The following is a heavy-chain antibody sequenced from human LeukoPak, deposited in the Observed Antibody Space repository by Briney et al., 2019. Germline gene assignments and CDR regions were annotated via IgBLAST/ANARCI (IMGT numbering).Heavy chain of an antibody. CDR1: GYTFTGYY. D-gene: IGHD6-19*01. Sequence: PRASVKVSCKASGYTFTGYYIHRVRQAPGQGLERMGWINPNTGDTNYAQKFQVWVTMTRDTSISTAYMELSRLRSDDTAVYYCARGRIAVAGRPLNYWGQGTLVTVSS. V-gene: IGHV1-2*04. J-gene: IGHJ4*02. CDR3: ARGRIAVAGRPLNY. CDR2: INPNTGDT.